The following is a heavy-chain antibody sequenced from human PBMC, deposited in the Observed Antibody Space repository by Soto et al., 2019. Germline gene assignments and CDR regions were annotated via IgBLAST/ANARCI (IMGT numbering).Heavy chain of an antibody. Sequence: PSETLSLTCAVYGGSFSGYYWSWIRQPPGKGLEWIGEINHSGSTNYNPSLKSRVTISVDTSKNQFSLKLSSVTAADTAVYYCARVLRDCTNGVCYGFFGGSSGSPFDYWGQGTLVTVSS. CDR2: INHSGST. V-gene: IGHV4-34*01. D-gene: IGHD2-8*01. J-gene: IGHJ4*02. CDR3: ARVLRDCTNGVCYGFFGGSSGSPFDY. CDR1: GGSFSGYY.